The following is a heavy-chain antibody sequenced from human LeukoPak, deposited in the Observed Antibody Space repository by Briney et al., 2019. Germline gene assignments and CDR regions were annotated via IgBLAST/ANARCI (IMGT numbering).Heavy chain of an antibody. Sequence: GGSLRLSCAASGFTFSSYWMSWVRQAPGKGLEWVANIKQDGSEKYYVDPVKGRFTISRDNAKNSLYLQMNSLRAEDTAVYYCAREEGTYYDILTGNYYFDYWGQGTLVTVSS. D-gene: IGHD3-9*01. CDR1: GFTFSSYW. V-gene: IGHV3-7*01. CDR3: AREEGTYYDILTGNYYFDY. CDR2: IKQDGSEK. J-gene: IGHJ4*02.